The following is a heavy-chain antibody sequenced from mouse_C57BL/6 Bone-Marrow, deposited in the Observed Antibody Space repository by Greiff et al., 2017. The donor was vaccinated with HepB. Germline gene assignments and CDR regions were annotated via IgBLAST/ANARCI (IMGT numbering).Heavy chain of an antibody. D-gene: IGHD1-2*01. CDR1: GFTFSDYG. CDR2: ISSGSSTI. Sequence: DVKLVESGGGLVKPGGSLKLSCAASGFTFSDYGMHWVRQAPEKGLEWVAYISSGSSTIYYADTVKGRFTISRDNAKNTLFLQMTSLRSEDTAMYYCATISYGPWYFDVWGTGTTVTVSS. V-gene: IGHV5-17*01. J-gene: IGHJ1*03. CDR3: ATISYGPWYFDV.